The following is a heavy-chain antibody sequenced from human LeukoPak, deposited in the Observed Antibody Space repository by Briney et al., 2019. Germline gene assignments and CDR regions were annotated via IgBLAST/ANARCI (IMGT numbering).Heavy chain of an antibody. CDR3: ARAIAYYYDSSGLDP. CDR1: GGSISSYH. CDR2: IYYSGST. V-gene: IGHV4-59*01. Sequence: SETLSLTCTVSGGSISSYHWSWIRQPPGKGLEWIGYIYYSGSTNYNPSLKSRVTISVDTSKNQFSLKLSSVTAADTAVYYCARAIAYYYDSSGLDPWGQGTLVTVSS. D-gene: IGHD3-22*01. J-gene: IGHJ5*02.